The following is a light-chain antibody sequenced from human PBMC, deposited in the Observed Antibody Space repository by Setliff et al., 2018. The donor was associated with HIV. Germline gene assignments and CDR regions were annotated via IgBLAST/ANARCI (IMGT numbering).Light chain of an antibody. CDR2: QAS. Sequence: SALTQPASVSGSPGQSITISCTGTSGDVGRYNLVSWYQPQPGKPPKLMIYQASKRPSGFSNRFSGSKSGNTASLTISGLQAEDEADYYCCSNTGSNTYVFGTGTKVTVL. J-gene: IGLJ1*01. CDR3: CSNTGSNTYV. V-gene: IGLV2-23*01. CDR1: SGDVGRYNL.